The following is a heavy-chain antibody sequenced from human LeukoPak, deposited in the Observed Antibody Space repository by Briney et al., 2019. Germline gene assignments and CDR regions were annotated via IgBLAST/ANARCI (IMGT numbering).Heavy chain of an antibody. CDR3: AKEGGLRSSWSFDF. J-gene: IGHJ4*02. Sequence: GGSLRLSCAASGFTVSSNDMSWVRQAPGKGLECISVIYSGGSTDYADSAKGRFTISRDNSKNTLYLQMNSLRVEDTAVYYCAKEGGLRSSWSFDFWGQGILVIVSS. CDR2: IYSGGST. CDR1: GFTVSSND. V-gene: IGHV3-53*01. D-gene: IGHD6-13*01.